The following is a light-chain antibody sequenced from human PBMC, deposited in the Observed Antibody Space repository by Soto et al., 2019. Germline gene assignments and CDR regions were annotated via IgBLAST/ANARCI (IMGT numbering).Light chain of an antibody. Sequence: QSVLTQPASVSGSPGQSITISCTGTSSDVGGYNYVSWYQQHPGKAPKLMIYDVSNRPSGVSNRFSGSKSGNTASLTISGLPAEDEADYYCSSYTSSSTLFGTGTKVTVL. CDR1: SSDVGGYNY. J-gene: IGLJ1*01. CDR3: SSYTSSSTL. CDR2: DVS. V-gene: IGLV2-14*01.